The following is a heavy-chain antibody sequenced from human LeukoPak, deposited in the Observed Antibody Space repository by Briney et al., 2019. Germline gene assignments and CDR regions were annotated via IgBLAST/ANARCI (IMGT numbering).Heavy chain of an antibody. CDR3: TEDCYTGYDDSSGSYLEY. V-gene: IGHV3-30*18. D-gene: IGHD3-22*01. J-gene: IGHJ4*02. CDR2: ISYDGSNK. Sequence: GGSLRLSCAASGYTFISFGMHWVRQAPGKGLEWVALISYDGSNKYYADSVKGRFTISRDNSKNTLYLQMNSLRAEDAAVYDCTEDCYTGYDDSSGSYLEYWGQGTLVTVSS. CDR1: GYTFISFG.